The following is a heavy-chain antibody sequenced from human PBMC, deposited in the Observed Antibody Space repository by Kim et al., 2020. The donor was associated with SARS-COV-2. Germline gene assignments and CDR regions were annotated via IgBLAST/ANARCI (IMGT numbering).Heavy chain of an antibody. CDR1: GFTFSSFG. CDR2: ILYDGVTD. Sequence: GGSLRLSCAASGFTFSSFGMHWVRQAPGKGLEWVAVILYDGVTDYYADSVKGRFTISNDNSKNTLFLQMNSLRVEDTAMYYCAKGGPTAPGNWGQGTLVTVSS. D-gene: IGHD6-13*01. CDR3: AKGGPTAPGN. J-gene: IGHJ4*02. V-gene: IGHV3-30*18.